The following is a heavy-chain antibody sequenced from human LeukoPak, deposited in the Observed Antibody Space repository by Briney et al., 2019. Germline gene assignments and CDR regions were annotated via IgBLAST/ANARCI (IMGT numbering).Heavy chain of an antibody. CDR1: GFTFSNHW. D-gene: IGHD3-22*01. Sequence: AGGSLRLSCAASGFTFSNHWMHWVRQVPGKGLVWVSRIDGNGNNKNYADSVKGRFSISRDTAKSTLYLQMNSLRAEDTAVYYCARGPGSSGGAYVGDYWGHGTLVTVSS. CDR2: IDGNGNNK. J-gene: IGHJ4*01. V-gene: IGHV3-74*01. CDR3: ARGPGSSGGAYVGDY.